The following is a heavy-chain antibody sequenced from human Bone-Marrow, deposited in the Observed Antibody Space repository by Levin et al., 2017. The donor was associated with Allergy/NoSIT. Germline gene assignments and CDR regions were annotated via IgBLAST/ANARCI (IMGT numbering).Heavy chain of an antibody. D-gene: IGHD3-9*01. J-gene: IGHJ4*02. V-gene: IGHV4-4*07. CDR2: INSAGTT. CDR1: GVSIRSSY. CDR3: ARHDYDVLTGSFLLDY. Sequence: SETLSLTCTVSGVSIRSSYWSWIRQPAGQGLEWIGRINSAGTTNYNPSLKSRVTMSVDTAKNQFSLKLTSVTAADTAVYYCARHDYDVLTGSFLLDYWGQGTLVTVSS.